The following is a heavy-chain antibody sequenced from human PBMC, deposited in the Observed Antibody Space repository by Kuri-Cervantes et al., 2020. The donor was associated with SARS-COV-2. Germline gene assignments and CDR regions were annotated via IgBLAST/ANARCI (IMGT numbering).Heavy chain of an antibody. Sequence: TLSLTCTVSGGSVSSGSYYWSWIRQPAGQELEWIGRIDTSGSTNYNPTLKSRVTISVDTSKNQLPLKLSTVTAADTDVYYCASVLGLPLDFWGQGTLVTVSS. CDR1: GGSVSSGSYY. CDR2: IDTSGST. CDR3: ASVLGLPLDF. V-gene: IGHV4-61*02. D-gene: IGHD5-12*01. J-gene: IGHJ4*02.